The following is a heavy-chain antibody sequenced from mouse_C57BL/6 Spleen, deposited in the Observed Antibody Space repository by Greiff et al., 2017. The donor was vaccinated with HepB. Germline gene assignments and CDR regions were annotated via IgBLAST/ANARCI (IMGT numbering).Heavy chain of an antibody. CDR1: GFNIKDDY. CDR3: TRPTVVAGDYFDY. Sequence: VQLQQSGAELVRPGASVKLSCTASGFNIKDDYMHWVKQRPEQGLEWIGWIDPENGDTEYASKFQGKATITADTSSNTAYLQLSSLTSEDTAVYYCTRPTVVAGDYFDYWGQGTTLTVSS. CDR2: IDPENGDT. J-gene: IGHJ2*01. D-gene: IGHD1-1*01. V-gene: IGHV14-4*01.